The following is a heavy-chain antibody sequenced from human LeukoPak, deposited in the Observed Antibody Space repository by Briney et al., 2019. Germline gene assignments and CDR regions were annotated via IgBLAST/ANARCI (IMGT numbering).Heavy chain of an antibody. CDR2: IIPIFGTA. Sequence: GASVKVSCKASGGTFSSYAISWVRQAPGQGLEWMGGIIPIFGTANYAQKFQGRVTITADKSTSTAYMELSSLRSEDTAVYYCARGHSSSWFLKESNWFDPWGQGTLVTVSS. CDR3: ARGHSSSWFLKESNWFDP. J-gene: IGHJ5*02. D-gene: IGHD6-13*01. CDR1: GGTFSSYA. V-gene: IGHV1-69*06.